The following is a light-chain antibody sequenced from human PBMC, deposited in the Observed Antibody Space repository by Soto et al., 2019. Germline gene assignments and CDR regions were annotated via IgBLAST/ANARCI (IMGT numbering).Light chain of an antibody. CDR1: SSDIGGYNF. J-gene: IGLJ2*01. CDR2: EVS. Sequence: QSVLTQPASVSGSPGQSITISCTGTSSDIGGYNFVSWYQQHPGKAPKLMIYEVSNRPSGVSNRFSGSKSGNTASLTISGLQAEDEADYYCYSYPTSSTQVFGGGTK. CDR3: YSYPTSSTQV. V-gene: IGLV2-14*01.